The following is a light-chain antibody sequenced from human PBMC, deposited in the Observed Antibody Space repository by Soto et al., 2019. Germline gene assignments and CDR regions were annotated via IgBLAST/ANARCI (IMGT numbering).Light chain of an antibody. CDR3: HQRDDWPWT. CDR1: QSVRNY. CDR2: DAS. Sequence: EIVLTQSPATLSLSRGERATLSCGASQSVRNYLAWYQQKPGQAPRLLIFDASNRATGIPARFTGSGSGTDFTLTISSLEPEDCAVYYCHQRDDWPWTFGQGTKVDIK. J-gene: IGKJ1*01. V-gene: IGKV3-11*01.